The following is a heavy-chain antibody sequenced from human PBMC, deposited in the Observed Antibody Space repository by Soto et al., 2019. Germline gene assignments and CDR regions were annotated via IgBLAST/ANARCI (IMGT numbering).Heavy chain of an antibody. J-gene: IGHJ3*02. D-gene: IGHD1-26*01. CDR1: GGSISSYY. CDR3: ARSDLRENAFDI. CDR2: IYYSGST. V-gene: IGHV4-59*01. Sequence: SETLSLTCTVSGGSISSYYWSWVRQPPGKGLEWIGYIYYSGSTNYNPSLKSRVTISVDTSKNQFSLKLSSVTAADTAVYYCARSDLRENAFDIWGQGTMVTVSS.